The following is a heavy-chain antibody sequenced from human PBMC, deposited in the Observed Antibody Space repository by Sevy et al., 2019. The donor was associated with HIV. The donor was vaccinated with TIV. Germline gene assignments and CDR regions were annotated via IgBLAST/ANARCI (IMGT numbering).Heavy chain of an antibody. D-gene: IGHD3-10*01. CDR3: AREAYRYSSGSYYNLYFDY. Sequence: GGSLRLSCAASGFTFSSYAMHWVRQAPGKGLEWVAVISYDGSNKYYADSVKGRFTISRDNSKNTLFLQMNSLRAEDTAVYYCAREAYRYSSGSYYNLYFDYWGQGTLVTVSS. V-gene: IGHV3-30-3*01. J-gene: IGHJ4*02. CDR1: GFTFSSYA. CDR2: ISYDGSNK.